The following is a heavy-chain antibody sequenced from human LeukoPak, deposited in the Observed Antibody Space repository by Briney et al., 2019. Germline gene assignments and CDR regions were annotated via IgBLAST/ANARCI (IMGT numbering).Heavy chain of an antibody. Sequence: PSETLSLTCTVAGGSLSPYYWSLIRQPPGKGLEWIGYIYFSGSTNYNPSLKSRVSISVDTSKSQFSLKLSSVTTADTGVYYCARTYGGDFYFDYWGQGTLVTVSS. CDR2: IYFSGST. CDR1: GGSLSPYY. V-gene: IGHV4-59*01. J-gene: IGHJ4*02. CDR3: ARTYGGDFYFDY. D-gene: IGHD3-10*01.